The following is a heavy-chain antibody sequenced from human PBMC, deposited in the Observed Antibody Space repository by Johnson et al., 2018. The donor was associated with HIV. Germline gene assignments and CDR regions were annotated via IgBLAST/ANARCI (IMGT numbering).Heavy chain of an antibody. CDR1: GFTFSIYW. CDR3: AREGYDSSGYSDAFDI. CDR2: IKQDGSER. Sequence: VQLVESGGGVVQPGRSLRLSCAASGFTFSIYWMSWVRQAPGKGLEWVANIKQDGSERYYVASVKGRFTISRDYAKNSLYLQMNSLRAEDTAVYYCAREGYDSSGYSDAFDIWGQGTMVTVSS. J-gene: IGHJ3*02. D-gene: IGHD3-22*01. V-gene: IGHV3-7*01.